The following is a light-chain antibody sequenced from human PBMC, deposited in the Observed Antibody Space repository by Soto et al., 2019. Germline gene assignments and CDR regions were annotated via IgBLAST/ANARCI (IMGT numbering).Light chain of an antibody. CDR2: LGS. J-gene: IGKJ1*01. CDR3: QQYDSSPRT. CDR1: QSVNNKY. V-gene: IGKV3-20*01. Sequence: EIVLTQTPGTLSLSPGDRATLSCRASQSVNNKYLAWYQQKPGQAPRLLIYLGSTRASGIPDRFSGSGSVTDFTLTIRRLEPEDFAVYYFQQYDSSPRTFGQGTKVDFK.